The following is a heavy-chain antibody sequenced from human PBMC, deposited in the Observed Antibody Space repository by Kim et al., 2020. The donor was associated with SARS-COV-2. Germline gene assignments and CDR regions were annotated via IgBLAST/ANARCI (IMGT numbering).Heavy chain of an antibody. CDR1: GYTFTGYY. V-gene: IGHV1-2*02. D-gene: IGHD2-21*02. CDR2: INPNSGGT. J-gene: IGHJ5*02. Sequence: ASVKVSCKASGYTFTGYYMHWVRQAPGQGLEWMGWINPNSGGTNYAQKFQGRVTMTRDTSISTAYMELSRLRSDDTAVYYCASNYYCGGDCYEFDPWGQGTLVTGSS. CDR3: ASNYYCGGDCYEFDP.